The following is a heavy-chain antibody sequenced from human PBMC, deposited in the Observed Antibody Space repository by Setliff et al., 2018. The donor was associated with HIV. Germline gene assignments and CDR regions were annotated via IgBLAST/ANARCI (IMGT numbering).Heavy chain of an antibody. D-gene: IGHD3-10*01. CDR3: TREIRDGYPRSSN. J-gene: IGHJ4*02. Sequence: PGGSLRLSCVASGFTFKNYAMNWVRQAPGKGLEWIGRIKSKTDGGTTDYAAPVKGRFTISRDDSKSTLYLQLTTLRTEDTGFYFCTREIRDGYPRSSNWGQGTLVTVSS. CDR2: IKSKTDGGTT. CDR1: GFTFKNYA. V-gene: IGHV3-15*01.